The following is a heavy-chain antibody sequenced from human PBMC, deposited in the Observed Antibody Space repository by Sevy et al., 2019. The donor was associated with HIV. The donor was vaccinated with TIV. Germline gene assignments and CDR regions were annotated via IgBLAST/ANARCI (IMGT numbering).Heavy chain of an antibody. CDR3: ARLRYSYLDY. D-gene: IGHD5-18*01. CDR1: GYSISSGYY. Sequence: SETLSLTCAVSGYSISSGYYWGWIRQPPGKGLVWIGSIYHSGSTYYNPSLKSRVTISVDTSKNQFSLNLSSVTAADTAVYYCARLRYSYLDYWGQGTLVTVSS. CDR2: IYHSGST. V-gene: IGHV4-38-2*01. J-gene: IGHJ4*02.